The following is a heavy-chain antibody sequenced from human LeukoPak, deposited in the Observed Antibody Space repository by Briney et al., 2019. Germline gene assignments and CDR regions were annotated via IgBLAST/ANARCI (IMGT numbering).Heavy chain of an antibody. D-gene: IGHD3-9*01. Sequence: GGSLRLSCAASGFTFHDYAMHWVRQAPGKGLEWVTGINWDNGGIVYADSVKGRFTVSRDNAKNSLYLQMNSLRPEDTAFYYCARDDYNTLSSNFHYWGQGTLVTVSS. J-gene: IGHJ4*02. V-gene: IGHV3-9*01. CDR3: ARDDYNTLSSNFHY. CDR1: GFTFHDYA. CDR2: INWDNGGI.